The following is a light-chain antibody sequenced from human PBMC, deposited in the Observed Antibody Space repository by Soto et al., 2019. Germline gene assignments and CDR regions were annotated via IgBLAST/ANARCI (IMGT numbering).Light chain of an antibody. CDR1: SSNIGNNA. V-gene: IGLV1-36*01. CDR2: YDD. Sequence: QSVLTQPPSVSEAPRQRVTISCSGSSSNIGNNAVNWYQQLPGKAPKLLIYYDDLLPSGVSDRFSGSKSGTSASLAISGLQSEDEADYYCAAWDDSLNVAVFGGGTKLTDL. CDR3: AAWDDSLNVAV. J-gene: IGLJ2*01.